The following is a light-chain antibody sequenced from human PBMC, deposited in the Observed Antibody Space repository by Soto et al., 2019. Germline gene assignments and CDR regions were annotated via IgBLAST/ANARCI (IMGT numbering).Light chain of an antibody. CDR2: DVS. CDR1: QSIAAS. V-gene: IGKV1-5*01. J-gene: IGKJ1*01. Sequence: DVQMTQSPSTLSASVGDIVTITCRASQSIAASLAWYQLKPGEAPKLLIYDVSNLESGVPSRFSGSGSGTEFSLTIRSLHPDDVATYDCQQYDYSRTFGQGTKVEIK. CDR3: QQYDYSRT.